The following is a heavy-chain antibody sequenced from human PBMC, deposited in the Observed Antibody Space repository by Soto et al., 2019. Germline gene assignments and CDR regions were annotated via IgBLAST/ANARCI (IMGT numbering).Heavy chain of an antibody. CDR1: GYTFTSYY. Sequence: ASVKVFCKASGYTFTSYYMHWVRQAPGQGLEWMGIINPSGGNTNYAQKLQGRVTMTTDTSTSTAYMELRSLRSDDTAVYYCARDPRDYYYYYMDVWGKGTTVTVSS. V-gene: IGHV1-46*01. CDR2: INPSGGNT. J-gene: IGHJ6*03. CDR3: ARDPRDYYYYYMDV.